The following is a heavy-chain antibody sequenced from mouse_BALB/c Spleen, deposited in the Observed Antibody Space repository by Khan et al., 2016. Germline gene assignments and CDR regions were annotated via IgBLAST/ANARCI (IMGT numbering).Heavy chain of an antibody. CDR3: ADYYSPSFDY. D-gene: IGHD2-12*01. CDR2: ISYSGST. V-gene: IGHV3-8*02. J-gene: IGHJ2*01. CDR1: GDFIFSGY. Sequence: EVQLQESGPSLVQPSQPLSPLCSVTGDFIFSGYWNWSRKFLGNKLECMVYISYSGSTYYNPSPKCRISITRDTSKSQYYQQLNSVTTEDTPTYYRADYYSPSFDYWGQGTTRRFS.